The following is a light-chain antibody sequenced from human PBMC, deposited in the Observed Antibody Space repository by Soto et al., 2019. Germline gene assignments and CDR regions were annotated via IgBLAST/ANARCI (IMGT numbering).Light chain of an antibody. Sequence: QSALTQPASVSGSPGHSITISCTGTSSDIGDYKYVSWYQQHPGNPPKLIIYDVSDRPSGVSNRFSGSKSGNTASLTISGLQAEDEANYYCSSYTITSAYWVFGGGTKLTVL. CDR3: SSYTITSAYWV. V-gene: IGLV2-14*03. CDR2: DVS. CDR1: SSDIGDYKY. J-gene: IGLJ3*02.